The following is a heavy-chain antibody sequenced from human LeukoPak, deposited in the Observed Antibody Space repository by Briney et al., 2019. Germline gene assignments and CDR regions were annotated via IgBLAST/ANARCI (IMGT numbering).Heavy chain of an antibody. J-gene: IGHJ4*02. V-gene: IGHV4-59*08. D-gene: IGHD3-22*01. CDR2: IYNSGST. Sequence: PSETLSLTCTVSGDSMSTYYWTWIRQPPGKGLEWIGYIYNSGSTNYNPSLKSRVTISVDTSKNQFSLKLSSVTAADTAVYYCARAFANYYDSSTFAELDYWGQGTLVTVSS. CDR1: GDSMSTYY. CDR3: ARAFANYYDSSTFAELDY.